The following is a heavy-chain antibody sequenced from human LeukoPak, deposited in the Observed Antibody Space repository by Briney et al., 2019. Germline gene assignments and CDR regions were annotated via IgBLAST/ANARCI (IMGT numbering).Heavy chain of an antibody. CDR3: ARDGSSAVADY. CDR1: GYSISTSYY. V-gene: IGHV4-38-2*02. Sequence: PSETLSLTCTVSGYSISTSYYWGWIRQPPGKGLEWIGSINYSGSTYPNPSLKSRVTMSVDTSNNQSSLKLSSVTAADTAVYYCARDGSSAVADYWGQGTLVTVSS. D-gene: IGHD6-19*01. J-gene: IGHJ4*02. CDR2: INYSGST.